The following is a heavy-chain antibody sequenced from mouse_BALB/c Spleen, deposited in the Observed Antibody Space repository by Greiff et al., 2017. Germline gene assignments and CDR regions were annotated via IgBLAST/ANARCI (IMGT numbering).Heavy chain of an antibody. CDR2: ISSGGGST. D-gene: IGHD2-4*01. V-gene: IGHV5-12-1*01. J-gene: IGHJ2*01. Sequence: EVHLVESGGGLVKPGGSLKLSCAASGFAFSSYDMSWVRQTPEKRLEWVAYISSGGGSTYYPDTVKGRFTISRDNAKNTLYLQMSSLKSEDTAMYYCARRGITGYFDYWGQGTTLTVSS. CDR1: GFAFSSYD. CDR3: ARRGITGYFDY.